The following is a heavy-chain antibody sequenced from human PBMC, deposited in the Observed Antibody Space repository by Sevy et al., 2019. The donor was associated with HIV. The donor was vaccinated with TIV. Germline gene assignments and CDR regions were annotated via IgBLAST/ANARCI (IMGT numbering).Heavy chain of an antibody. V-gene: IGHV1-2*06. D-gene: IGHD6-19*01. Sequence: ASVKVSCKASGYTFIGYYIHWLRQAPGQGLEWIGRINPSSGGTKYTQKFQGRVTVTTDMSVSTAYMELIGLRSDDTAMYYCAGQTSGSYDWFDPWGQGTLVTVSS. J-gene: IGHJ5*02. CDR1: GYTFIGYY. CDR3: AGQTSGSYDWFDP. CDR2: INPSSGGT.